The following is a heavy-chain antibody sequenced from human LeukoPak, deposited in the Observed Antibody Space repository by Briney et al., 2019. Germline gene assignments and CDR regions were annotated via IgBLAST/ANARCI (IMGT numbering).Heavy chain of an antibody. CDR2: INPSGGST. D-gene: IGHD3-10*01. V-gene: IGHV1-46*01. Sequence: ASVKVSCKASGYTFTSYYMHWVRQAPGQGLEWMGIINPSGGSTSYVQKFQGRVTMTRDTSTSTVYMELSSLRSEDTAVYYCARGVGAMVRGPPDAFDIWGQGTMVTVSS. CDR3: ARGVGAMVRGPPDAFDI. J-gene: IGHJ3*02. CDR1: GYTFTSYY.